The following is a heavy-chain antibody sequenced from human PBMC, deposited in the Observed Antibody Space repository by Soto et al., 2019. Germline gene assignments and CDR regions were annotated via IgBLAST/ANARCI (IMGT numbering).Heavy chain of an antibody. Sequence: ASVKVSCKASGGTFSSYSISWVRQAPGQGLEWMGWINTNTGNATYAQGFTGRVVFSLDNSVSTAYLQLCSLKAEDTAVYYCARQAIKESNWFDHWGEGTLVTVSS. CDR1: GGTFSSYS. D-gene: IGHD3-10*01. V-gene: IGHV7-4-1*01. J-gene: IGHJ5*02. CDR3: ARQAIKESNWFDH. CDR2: INTNTGNA.